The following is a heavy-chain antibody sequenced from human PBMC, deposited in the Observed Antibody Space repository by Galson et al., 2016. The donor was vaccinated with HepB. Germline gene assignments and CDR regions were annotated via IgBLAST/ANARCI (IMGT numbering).Heavy chain of an antibody. CDR2: INQDGSEK. CDR3: AKDGIMVAANPYHFHY. Sequence: SLRLSCAASGLTFSRLWMTWFRQAPGKGLEWVANINQDGSEKHYLDSVRGRFTISRDNAKNSLYPQMNSLRAEDTAVYYCAKDGIMVAANPYHFHYWGQGTPVTVSS. J-gene: IGHJ4*02. CDR1: GLTFSRLW. D-gene: IGHD2-15*01. V-gene: IGHV3-7*05.